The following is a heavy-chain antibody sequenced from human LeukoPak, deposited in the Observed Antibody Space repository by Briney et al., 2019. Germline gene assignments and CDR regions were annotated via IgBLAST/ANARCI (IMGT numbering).Heavy chain of an antibody. CDR1: GFTIGPYA. V-gene: IGHV3-43*02. D-gene: IGHD2/OR15-2a*01. CDR3: AAWAFYHNLDV. CDR2: IKADGSGT. Sequence: GGSLRLSCAASGFTIGPYAMYWVRQGPGRGLEWVSVIKADGSGTFYADSVRGRFTTSRDNSKNSLYLQMNSLTSEDTALYYCAAWAFYHNLDVWGQGTTVIVSS. J-gene: IGHJ6*02.